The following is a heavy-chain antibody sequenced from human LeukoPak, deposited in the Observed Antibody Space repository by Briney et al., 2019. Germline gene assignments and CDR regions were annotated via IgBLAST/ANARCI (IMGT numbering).Heavy chain of an antibody. V-gene: IGHV3-21*04. D-gene: IGHD3-3*01. CDR3: AKDLGRGYDFWSAYYPPLDAFDI. CDR2: ISGSNSYI. J-gene: IGHJ3*02. CDR1: GFYFANYA. Sequence: GGSLRLSCAASGFYFANYAMNWVRQAPGKGLEWVSSISGSNSYIYYADSMKGRFTISRDNAKNSLYLQMNSLRAEDTAVYYCAKDLGRGYDFWSAYYPPLDAFDIWGQGTMVTVSS.